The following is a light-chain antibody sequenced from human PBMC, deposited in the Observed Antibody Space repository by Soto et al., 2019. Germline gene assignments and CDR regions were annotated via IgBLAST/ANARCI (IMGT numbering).Light chain of an antibody. V-gene: IGLV2-14*01. CDR1: SSDVGGYNY. Sequence: QSALTQPASVSGSPGQSITISCTGTSSDVGGYNYVSWYQQHPGKAPKLMIYDVSNRPSGLSNRFSGSKSCNTASLTTSGLQPEDEAAYYCRPYTSSSTLVFGGGTKLTVL. J-gene: IGLJ2*01. CDR3: RPYTSSSTLV. CDR2: DVS.